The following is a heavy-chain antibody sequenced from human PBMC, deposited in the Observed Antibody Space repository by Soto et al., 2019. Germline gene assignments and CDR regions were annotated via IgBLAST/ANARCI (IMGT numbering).Heavy chain of an antibody. CDR2: ISSNGGST. V-gene: IGHV3-64*01. Sequence: HPGGSLRLSCAASGFTFSSYAMSWVRQAPGKGLEYVSAISSNGGSTYYANSVKGRFTISRDNSKNTLYLQMGSLRAEDMAVYYCARAPPDGAVAGTGNYYYYYMDVWGKGTTVTVSS. J-gene: IGHJ6*03. CDR1: GFTFSSYA. D-gene: IGHD6-19*01. CDR3: ARAPPDGAVAGTGNYYYYYMDV.